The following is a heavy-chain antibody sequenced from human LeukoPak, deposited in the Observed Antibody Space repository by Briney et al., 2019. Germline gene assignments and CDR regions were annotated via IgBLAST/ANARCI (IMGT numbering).Heavy chain of an antibody. CDR3: AKVAKYYYGSETYYFFEH. Sequence: GGSLRLSCAASGFTVSSNYMSWVRQAPGKGLEWVSIIYSGGSTFYADSVKGRFTISRDNSKNTLYLQMNSLRVEDTAVYYCAKVAKYYYGSETYYFFEHWGQGTPVTASS. CDR1: GFTVSSNY. J-gene: IGHJ4*02. V-gene: IGHV3-53*01. D-gene: IGHD3-10*01. CDR2: IYSGGST.